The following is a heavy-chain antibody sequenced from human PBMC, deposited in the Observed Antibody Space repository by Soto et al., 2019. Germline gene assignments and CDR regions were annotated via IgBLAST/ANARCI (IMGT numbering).Heavy chain of an antibody. D-gene: IGHD1-26*01. J-gene: IGHJ4*02. V-gene: IGHV4-59*01. CDR2: IYYSGST. Sequence: PSETLSLTCTVSGGSISSYYWSWIGQPPGKGLEWIGYIYYSGSTNYNPSLKSRVTISVDTSKNQFSLKLSSVTAADTAVYYCARGRDWELPYPIEFDYWGQGTLVTVSS. CDR1: GGSISSYY. CDR3: ARGRDWELPYPIEFDY.